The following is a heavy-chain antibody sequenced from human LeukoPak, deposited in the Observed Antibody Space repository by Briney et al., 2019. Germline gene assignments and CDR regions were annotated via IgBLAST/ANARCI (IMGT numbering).Heavy chain of an antibody. CDR2: ISYSGST. Sequence: SETLSLTCTVSGASISGGGYYWNWIRQHPGRGLEWIGYISYSGSTYYNPSLKSRLTISEDTSKNQFSLNLSSETAADTAVYYCASLLMVRGVISVDYWGQGTLVTVSS. CDR3: ASLLMVRGVISVDY. CDR1: GASISGGGYY. V-gene: IGHV4-31*03. J-gene: IGHJ4*02. D-gene: IGHD3-10*01.